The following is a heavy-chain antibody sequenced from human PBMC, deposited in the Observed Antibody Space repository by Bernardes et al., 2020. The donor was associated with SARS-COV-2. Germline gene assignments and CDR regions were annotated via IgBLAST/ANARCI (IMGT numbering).Heavy chain of an antibody. V-gene: IGHV3-23*01. J-gene: IGHJ4*02. CDR2: FSCSGGST. CDR3: AKDKGAIWTLY. Sequence: GGSLRLSCTASGFIFSNYAMTWVRQAPGNGLEWVSSFSCSGGSTYYADSVMGRFTISRDNSKNMLYLQMNSLRAEDTAVYYCAKDKGAIWTLYWGQGTLVTVSS. CDR1: GFIFSNYA. D-gene: IGHD1-26*01.